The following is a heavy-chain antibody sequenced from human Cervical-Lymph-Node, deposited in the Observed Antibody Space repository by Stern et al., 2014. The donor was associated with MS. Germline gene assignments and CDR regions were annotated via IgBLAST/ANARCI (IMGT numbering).Heavy chain of an antibody. CDR3: TRQDQQLVPFDY. CDR1: GFTFSGYA. Sequence: VQLVESGGGGVQPGRSLRLSCAGSGFTFSGYAMHWVRQASGQGLECGAVISYDGSDKYYAESVRGRFSISRDNSKNTVYLQVNSLGAQDTAVYYCTRQDQQLVPFDYWGQGTLVTVSS. CDR2: ISYDGSDK. J-gene: IGHJ4*02. V-gene: IGHV3-30-3*01. D-gene: IGHD6-13*01.